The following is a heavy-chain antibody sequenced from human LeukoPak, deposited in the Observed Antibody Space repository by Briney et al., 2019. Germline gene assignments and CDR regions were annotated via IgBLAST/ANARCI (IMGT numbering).Heavy chain of an antibody. D-gene: IGHD3/OR15-3a*01. CDR2: IYYSGST. Sequence: TTSETLSLTCTVSGGSISSSSYYWGWIRQPPGKGLEWIGSIYYSGSTYYNPSLKSRVTISVDTSKNQFSLKLSSVTAADTAVYYCARGLDADNFDYWGQGTLVTVSS. CDR1: GGSISSSSYY. V-gene: IGHV4-39*07. J-gene: IGHJ4*02. CDR3: ARGLDADNFDY.